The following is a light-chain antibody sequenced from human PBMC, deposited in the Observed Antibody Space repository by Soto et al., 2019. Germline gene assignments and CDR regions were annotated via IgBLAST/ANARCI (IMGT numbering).Light chain of an antibody. CDR1: QSVSSN. CDR3: QQYNNWLTWK. J-gene: IGKJ1*01. V-gene: IGKV3-15*01. CDR2: GAS. Sequence: EIVMTQSPATLSVSPGERATLSCRASQSVSSNLAWYQQKPVQDPRLLIYGASNRATGIPARLSGSGSRTEFTLTISSLQSEDCAVYYCQQYNNWLTWKFGQGTKGDIK.